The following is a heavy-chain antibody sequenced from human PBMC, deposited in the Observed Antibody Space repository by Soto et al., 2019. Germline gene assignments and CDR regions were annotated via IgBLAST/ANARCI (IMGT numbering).Heavy chain of an antibody. CDR1: GFTFSSYA. CDR3: ARDRFDYGGNSYGMDV. V-gene: IGHV3-23*01. CDR2: ISGDGGTT. J-gene: IGHJ6*02. Sequence: GGSLRLSCAASGFTFSSYAMSWVRQAPGKGLEWVSGISGDGGTTYYADSVKGRFTISRDNSKNTLYLQVNSLGAEDTAVYYCARDRFDYGGNSYGMDVWGQGTTVTVSS. D-gene: IGHD4-17*01.